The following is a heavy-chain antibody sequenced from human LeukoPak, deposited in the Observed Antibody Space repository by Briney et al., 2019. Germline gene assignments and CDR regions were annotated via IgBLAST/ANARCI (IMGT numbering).Heavy chain of an antibody. D-gene: IGHD6-13*01. J-gene: IGHJ4*02. CDR3: ARDLWRAAADDY. CDR2: ISSSSSYI. V-gene: IGHV3-21*01. Sequence: LGGSLRLSCAASGFTFSSYSMNWVRQAPGKGLEWVSSISSSSSYIYYADSVKGRFTISRDNAKNSLYLQMNSLRAEGTAVYYCARDLWRAAADDYWGQGTLVTVSS. CDR1: GFTFSSYS.